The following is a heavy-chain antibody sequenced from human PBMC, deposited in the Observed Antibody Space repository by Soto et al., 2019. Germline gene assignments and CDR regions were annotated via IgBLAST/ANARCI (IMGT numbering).Heavy chain of an antibody. Sequence: QVQLVQSGAEVKKPGASVKVSCKASGYTFTSYAMHWVRQATGQRLEWMGWINAGNGNTKYSQKFQGRVTITRDTAASTAYIELSSLRSEGTEVYYCARGAVAGRINWGQGTLVTVSS. J-gene: IGHJ4*02. CDR3: ARGAVAGRIN. V-gene: IGHV1-3*01. D-gene: IGHD6-19*01. CDR2: INAGNGNT. CDR1: GYTFTSYA.